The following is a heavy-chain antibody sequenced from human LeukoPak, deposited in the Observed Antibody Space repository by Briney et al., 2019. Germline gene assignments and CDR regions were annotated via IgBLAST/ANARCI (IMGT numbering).Heavy chain of an antibody. CDR2: ISAYNGNT. J-gene: IGHJ4*02. CDR1: GYTFTSYG. Sequence: ASVKVSCKASGYTFTSYGISWGRQAPGQGLEWMGWISAYNGNTNYAENLQGRVTMTTDTSTSTAYMELRSLRSDDTAVFYCARAGYYDSSGYTNFDYWGRGTLVTVSS. V-gene: IGHV1-18*01. CDR3: ARAGYYDSSGYTNFDY. D-gene: IGHD3-22*01.